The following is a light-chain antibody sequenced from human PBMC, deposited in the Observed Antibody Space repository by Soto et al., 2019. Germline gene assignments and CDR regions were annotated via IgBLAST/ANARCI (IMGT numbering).Light chain of an antibody. CDR2: EVS. J-gene: IGLJ2*01. Sequence: QSALTQPASVSGSLGQSITISCTGTSSDVGGHNYVSWYQQHPGKAPKLMIYEVSDRPSGVSNRFSGSKSGNTASLTISGLQADDEADYYCSSYTLNSTLVFGGGTKLTVL. CDR3: SSYTLNSTLV. CDR1: SSDVGGHNY. V-gene: IGLV2-14*01.